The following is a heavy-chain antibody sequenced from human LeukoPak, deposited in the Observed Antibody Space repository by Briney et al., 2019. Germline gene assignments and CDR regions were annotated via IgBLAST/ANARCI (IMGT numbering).Heavy chain of an antibody. V-gene: IGHV4-59*11. CDR2: LFDTVST. Sequence: SETLSLTCTVSGASTASHYWTWLRQPPGKELEWIPYLFDTVSTKPNPSLKSRLTLSVDTSKKQLSLRLSSVTAADTAVYYCATIKRGSTYGYFDFWGQGIKVTVSS. CDR3: ATIKRGSTYGYFDF. D-gene: IGHD5-18*01. CDR1: GASTASHY. J-gene: IGHJ4*02.